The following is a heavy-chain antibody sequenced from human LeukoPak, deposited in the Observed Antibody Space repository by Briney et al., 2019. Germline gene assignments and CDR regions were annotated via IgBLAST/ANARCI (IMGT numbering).Heavy chain of an antibody. V-gene: IGHV3-30*04. Sequence: RASPRLSCATSGFIFSSSAMHWVRHHRGKGLEWVAFISYEGRNKYYADSVKGRFTISRDNSKNTLYLQMNSLRPEDTAVYYCARDPYGSGSYCPGDYWGQGTLVTVSS. CDR2: ISYEGRNK. CDR3: ARDPYGSGSYCPGDY. CDR1: GFIFSSSA. J-gene: IGHJ4*02. D-gene: IGHD3-10*01.